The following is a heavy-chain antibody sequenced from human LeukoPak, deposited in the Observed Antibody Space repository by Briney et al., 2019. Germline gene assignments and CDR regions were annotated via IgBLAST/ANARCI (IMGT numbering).Heavy chain of an antibody. Sequence: ASVKVSCKASGYTFTSYYMHWVRQAPGQGLEWMGIINPSGGSTSYAQKFQGRVTVTRDMSTSTVYMELSSLRSEDTAVYYCARSIFGVVTDPGYWGQGTLVTVSS. CDR3: ARSIFGVVTDPGY. V-gene: IGHV1-46*01. CDR1: GYTFTSYY. D-gene: IGHD3-3*01. CDR2: INPSGGST. J-gene: IGHJ4*02.